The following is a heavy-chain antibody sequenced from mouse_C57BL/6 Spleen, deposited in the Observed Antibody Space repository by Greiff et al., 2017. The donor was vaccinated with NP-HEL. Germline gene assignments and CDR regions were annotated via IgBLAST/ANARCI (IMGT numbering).Heavy chain of an antibody. J-gene: IGHJ4*01. CDR1: GYTFTDYY. CDR3: ARPGGITTVVADAMDY. CDR2: INPNNGGT. V-gene: IGHV1-26*01. D-gene: IGHD1-1*01. Sequence: EVKLQQSGPELVKPGASVKISCKASGYTFTDYYMNWVKQSHGKSLEWIGDINPNNGGTSYNQKFKGKATLTVDKSSSTAYMELRSLTSEDSAVYYCARPGGITTVVADAMDYWGQGTSVTVSS.